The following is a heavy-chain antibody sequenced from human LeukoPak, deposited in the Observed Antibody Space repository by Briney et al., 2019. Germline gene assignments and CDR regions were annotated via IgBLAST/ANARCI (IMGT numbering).Heavy chain of an antibody. CDR1: GYTFTGYY. CDR3: ARDSIDYYYYYMDV. Sequence: ASVKVSCKASGYTFTGYYMHWVRQAPGQGLEWMGWINPNSGGTNYAQKFQGRVTITADKSTSTAYMELSSLRSEDTAVYYCARDSIDYYYYYMDVWGKGTTVTVSS. J-gene: IGHJ6*03. V-gene: IGHV1-2*02. CDR2: INPNSGGT.